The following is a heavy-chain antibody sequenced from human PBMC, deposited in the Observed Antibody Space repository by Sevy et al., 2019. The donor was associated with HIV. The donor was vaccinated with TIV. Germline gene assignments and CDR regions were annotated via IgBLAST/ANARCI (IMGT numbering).Heavy chain of an antibody. Sequence: ASVKVSCKVSGYTLTELSMHWVRQAPGKGLEWMGSFDREDGETIYQQKFQGRVTLTEDTSTDTAYMELSSLRSEDTAVYYCATTKDYYDSSGYPFDYWGQGTLVTVSS. CDR1: GYTLTELS. CDR2: FDREDGET. CDR3: ATTKDYYDSSGYPFDY. D-gene: IGHD3-22*01. V-gene: IGHV1-24*01. J-gene: IGHJ4*02.